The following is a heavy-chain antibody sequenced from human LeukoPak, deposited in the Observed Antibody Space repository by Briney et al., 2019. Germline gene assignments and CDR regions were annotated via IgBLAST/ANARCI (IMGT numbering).Heavy chain of an antibody. CDR2: ITDSGGGT. CDR1: GFTFSSYA. D-gene: IGHD3-10*01. CDR3: AKRGAGYYFDY. V-gene: IGHV3-23*01. J-gene: IGHJ4*02. Sequence: GGSLRLSCAASGFTFSSYAMSWVRQAPGKGLGWVSSITDSGGGTFYADSVKGRFTISRDNSKNTLFLQLNRLRAEDTAVYYCAKRGAGYYFDYWGQGTLVTVSS.